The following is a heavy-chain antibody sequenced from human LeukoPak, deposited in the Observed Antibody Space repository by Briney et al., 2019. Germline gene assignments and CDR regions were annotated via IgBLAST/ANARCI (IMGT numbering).Heavy chain of an antibody. CDR3: ARDSLVVVPAASPYYFDY. CDR1: GYTFTSYG. V-gene: IGHV1-18*01. J-gene: IGHJ4*02. D-gene: IGHD2-2*01. Sequence: ASVKVSCKASGYTFTSYGISWVRQAPGQGLEWMGWISPYHGNTHYAQKLQGRVTMTTDTSTSTAYMELRSLRSADTAVYYCARDSLVVVPAASPYYFDYWGQGTLVTVSS. CDR2: ISPYHGNT.